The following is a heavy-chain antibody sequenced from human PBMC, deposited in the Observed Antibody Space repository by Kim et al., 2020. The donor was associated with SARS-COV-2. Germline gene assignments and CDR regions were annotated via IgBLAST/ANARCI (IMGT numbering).Heavy chain of an antibody. CDR2: IYYSGST. D-gene: IGHD3-10*01. CDR1: GGSISSSSYY. V-gene: IGHV4-39*07. J-gene: IGHJ6*02. CDR3: AREAYSGSAGYSYYYGMAV. Sequence: SETLSLTCTVSGGSISSSSYYWGWIRQPPGKGREWIGSIYYSGSTYYNPSLKSRVTISVDTSKNQFSLKLSSVTAADTAVYYCAREAYSGSAGYSYYYGMAVWGQGTTVTVSS.